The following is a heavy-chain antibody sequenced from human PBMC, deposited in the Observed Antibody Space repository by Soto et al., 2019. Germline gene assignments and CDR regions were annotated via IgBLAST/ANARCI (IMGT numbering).Heavy chain of an antibody. CDR3: ARGVVSTGYFDY. Sequence: EVQLAESGGGLVQPGGSLRLTCAASGLTFSDHYMDWVRQATGKGLEWVGRSRDKVHSHTTEYAASVKGRFTISRGDSENSLYLQMNSLKTEDTAVYYWARGVVSTGYFDYWGQGTLVTVSS. J-gene: IGHJ4*02. V-gene: IGHV3-72*01. D-gene: IGHD5-12*01. CDR1: GLTFSDHY. CDR2: SRDKVHSHTT.